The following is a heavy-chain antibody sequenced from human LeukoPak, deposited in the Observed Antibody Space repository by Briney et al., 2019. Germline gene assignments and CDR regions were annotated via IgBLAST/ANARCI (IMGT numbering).Heavy chain of an antibody. D-gene: IGHD3-22*01. CDR1: GFTFSSYG. J-gene: IGHJ4*02. V-gene: IGHV3-30*02. CDR3: AKDLDYYDTKWLPGGFDY. Sequence: GGSLRLSCAASGFTFSSYGMHWVRQAPGKGLEWVAFIRYDGSNKYYADSVKGRFTISRDNSKNTLYLQMNSLRAEDTAVYYCAKDLDYYDTKWLPGGFDYWGQGTLVTVSS. CDR2: IRYDGSNK.